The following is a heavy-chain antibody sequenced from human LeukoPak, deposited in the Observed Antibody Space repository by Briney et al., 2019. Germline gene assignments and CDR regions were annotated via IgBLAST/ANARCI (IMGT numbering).Heavy chain of an antibody. J-gene: IGHJ4*02. CDR2: ISGSGGST. Sequence: PGGSLRLSCAASGFTFSDYSINWVRQAPGKGLEWVSAISGSGGSTYYADSVKGRFTISRDNSKNTLYLQMNSLRAEDTAVYYCAKKSSAIVVVTAYWGQGTLVTVSS. V-gene: IGHV3-23*01. CDR1: GFTFSDYS. D-gene: IGHD3-22*01. CDR3: AKKSSAIVVVTAY.